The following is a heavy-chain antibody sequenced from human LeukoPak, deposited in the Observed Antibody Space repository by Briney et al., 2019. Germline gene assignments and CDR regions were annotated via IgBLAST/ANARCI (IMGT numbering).Heavy chain of an antibody. CDR1: GYTFTGYY. D-gene: IGHD5-24*01. CDR2: INPNSGGT. J-gene: IGHJ5*02. Sequence: ASVKVSCKASGYTFTGYYMHWVRQAPGQGLEWMGWINPNSGGTNYAQKFQGRVTMTRDTSISTAYMELSSLRSEDTAVYYCARGFRRATNWFDPWGQGTLVTVSS. CDR3: ARGFRRATNWFDP. V-gene: IGHV1-2*02.